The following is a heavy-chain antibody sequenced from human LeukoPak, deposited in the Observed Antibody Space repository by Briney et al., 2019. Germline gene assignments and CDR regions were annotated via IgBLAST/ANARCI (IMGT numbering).Heavy chain of an antibody. D-gene: IGHD3-10*01. J-gene: IGHJ4*02. CDR1: GGSISSGGYY. V-gene: IGHV4-31*03. CDR2: IYYSGST. CDR3: AVGIQLLWFGDPTLPWDY. Sequence: SQTLSLTCTVSGGSISSGGYYWSWIRQHPGKGLEWIGYIYYSGSTYYNPSLKSRVTISVDTSKNQFSLKLSSVTAADTAVYYCAVGIQLLWFGDPTLPWDYWGQGTLVTVSS.